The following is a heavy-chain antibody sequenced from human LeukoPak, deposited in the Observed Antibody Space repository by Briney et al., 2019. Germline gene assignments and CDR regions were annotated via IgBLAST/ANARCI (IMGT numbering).Heavy chain of an antibody. J-gene: IGHJ6*02. D-gene: IGHD2-21*01. CDR2: IYPGDSDT. V-gene: IGHV5-51*01. CDR1: GYSFTSYW. CDR3: ARRKYCGGDCYYYGMDV. Sequence: GESLKISCKGSGYSFTSYWIGWVRQMPGKGLEWMGIIYPGDSDTRYSPFFQGQVTISADKSISTAYLQWSSLKASDTAMYYCARRKYCGGDCYYYGMDVWGQGTTVTVSS.